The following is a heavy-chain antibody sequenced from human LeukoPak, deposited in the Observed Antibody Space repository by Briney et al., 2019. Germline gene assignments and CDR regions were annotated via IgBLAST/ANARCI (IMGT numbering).Heavy chain of an antibody. CDR2: IYYSGST. Sequence: SETLSLTCTVSGGSISSSSFYWGWVRQPPGKGLEWIGSIYYSGSTYSNPSLKSRVTISVDTSKNQFSLRLSSVTAADTAVYYCARVRPGIAAAGTRSGLGEVDYWGQGTLVTVSS. CDR3: ARVRPGIAAAGTRSGLGEVDY. J-gene: IGHJ4*02. V-gene: IGHV4-39*07. D-gene: IGHD6-13*01. CDR1: GGSISSSSFY.